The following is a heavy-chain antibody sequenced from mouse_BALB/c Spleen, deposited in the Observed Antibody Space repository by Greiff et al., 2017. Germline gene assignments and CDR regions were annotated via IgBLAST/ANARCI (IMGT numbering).Heavy chain of an antibody. Sequence: EVQRVESGGGLVQPGGSRKLSCAASGFTFSSFGMHWVRQAPEKGLEWVAYISSGSSTIYYADTVKGRFTISRDNPKNTLFLQMTSLRSEDTAMYYCAWLRRDGWYFDVWGAGTTVTVSS. CDR3: AWLRRDGWYFDV. CDR1: GFTFSSFG. V-gene: IGHV5-17*02. J-gene: IGHJ1*01. CDR2: ISSGSSTI. D-gene: IGHD2-2*01.